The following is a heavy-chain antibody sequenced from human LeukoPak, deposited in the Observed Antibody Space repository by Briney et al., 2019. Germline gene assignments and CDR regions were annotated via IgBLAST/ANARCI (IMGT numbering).Heavy chain of an antibody. CDR2: IYTSGST. CDR1: GGSISSGSYY. CDR3: ARGNSSGWYGRDIYYFDY. V-gene: IGHV4-61*02. D-gene: IGHD6-19*01. Sequence: SETPSLTCTVSGGSISSGSYYWSWIRQPAGKGLEWIGRIYTSGSTNYNPSLKSRVTISVDTSKNQFSLKLSSVTAADTAVYYCARGNSSGWYGRDIYYFDYWGQGTLVTVSS. J-gene: IGHJ4*02.